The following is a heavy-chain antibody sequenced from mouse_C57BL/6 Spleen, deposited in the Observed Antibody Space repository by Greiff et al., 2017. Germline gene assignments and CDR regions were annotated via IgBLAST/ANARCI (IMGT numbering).Heavy chain of an antibody. V-gene: IGHV1-72*01. CDR1: GYTFTSYW. D-gene: IGHD2-1*01. J-gene: IGHJ3*01. Sequence: QVQLKQPGAELVKPGASVKLSCKASGYTFTSYWMHWVKQRPGRGLEWIGRIDPNSGGTKYNEKFKSKATLTVDKPSSTAYMQLSSLTSEDSAVYYCARGGSMVTTELAYWGQGTLVTVSA. CDR3: ARGGSMVTTELAY. CDR2: IDPNSGGT.